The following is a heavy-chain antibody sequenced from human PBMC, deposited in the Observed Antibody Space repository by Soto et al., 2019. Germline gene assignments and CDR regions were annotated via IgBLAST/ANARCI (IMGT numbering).Heavy chain of an antibody. J-gene: IGHJ6*03. CDR2: IYYSGST. D-gene: IGHD3-3*01. CDR1: GGSISSGGYY. Sequence: QVQLQESGPGLVKPSQTLSLTCTVSGGSISSGGYYWSWIRQHPGKGLEWIGYIYYSGSTYYNPSLKSRPTISVDTSKNQFSLKLSSVTAADTAVYYCARGYYDFWSGYYTTYYYYYMDVWGKGTTVTVSS. CDR3: ARGYYDFWSGYYTTYYYYYMDV. V-gene: IGHV4-31*03.